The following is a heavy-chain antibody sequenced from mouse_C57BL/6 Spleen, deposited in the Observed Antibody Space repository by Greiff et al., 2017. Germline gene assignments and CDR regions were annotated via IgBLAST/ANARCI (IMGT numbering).Heavy chain of an antibody. CDR2: IDPSDSYT. J-gene: IGHJ3*01. D-gene: IGHD1-1*01. V-gene: IGHV1-69*01. CDR1: GYTFTSYW. Sequence: QVQLKQPGAELVMPGASVKLSCKASGYTFTSYWMHWVKQRPGQGLEWIGEIDPSDSYTNYNQKFKGKSTLTVDKSSSTAYMQLSSRTSEDSAVYYCARRDYYGSSSAWFAYWGQGTLVTVSA. CDR3: ARRDYYGSSSAWFAY.